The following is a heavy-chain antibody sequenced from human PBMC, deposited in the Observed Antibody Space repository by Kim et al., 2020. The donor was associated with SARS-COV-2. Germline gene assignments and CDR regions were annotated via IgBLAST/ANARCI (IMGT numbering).Heavy chain of an antibody. Sequence: GGSLRLSCAASGFTFSSYAMHWVRQAPGKGLEWVAVISYDGSNKYYADSVKGRFTISRDNSKNTLYLQMNSLRAEDTAVYYCARAITMVRGKKTGNYYY. CDR1: GFTFSSYA. J-gene: IGHJ6*01. D-gene: IGHD3-10*01. CDR2: ISYDGSNK. V-gene: IGHV3-30*04. CDR3: ARAITMVRGKKTGNYYY.